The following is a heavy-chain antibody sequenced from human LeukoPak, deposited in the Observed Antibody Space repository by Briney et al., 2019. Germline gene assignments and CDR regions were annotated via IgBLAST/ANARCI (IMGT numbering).Heavy chain of an antibody. CDR3: ARGGGSPAGVFDY. CDR1: GGSFSGYY. V-gene: IGHV4-34*01. CDR2: INRSAGT. D-gene: IGHD1-26*01. J-gene: IGHJ4*02. Sequence: SETLSLTCAVYGGSFSGYYWSWIRQPPGKGLEWIGEINRSAGTNYHPSLKSRVTISVDTSKNQFSLELSSLTAADTAVYYCARGGGSPAGVFDYWGQGTLVTVSS.